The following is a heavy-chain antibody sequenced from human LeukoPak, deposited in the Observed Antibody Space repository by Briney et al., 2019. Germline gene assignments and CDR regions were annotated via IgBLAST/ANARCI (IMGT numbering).Heavy chain of an antibody. V-gene: IGHV1-2*02. Sequence: ASVKVSCKASGYTFTGYYMHWVRQAPGQGLEWMGWINPNSGGTNYAQKFQGRVTMTRDTSISTAYMELSRLKSDDTAVYYCAKAVPSSTGYYNGDSFDIWGQGTMVTASS. D-gene: IGHD3-9*01. CDR3: AKAVPSSTGYYNGDSFDI. CDR2: INPNSGGT. J-gene: IGHJ3*02. CDR1: GYTFTGYY.